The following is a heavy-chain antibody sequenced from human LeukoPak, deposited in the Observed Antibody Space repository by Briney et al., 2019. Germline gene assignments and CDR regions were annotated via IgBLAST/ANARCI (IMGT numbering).Heavy chain of an antibody. Sequence: GGSLRLFCAASGFSFSSYSLNWVRQAPGKGLEWVSYISSRSTTIYYADSVKGRFTISRDNAKNSLYLQMNSLRAEDTAVYYCARGTGIVGATVWGQGTLVTVSS. CDR2: ISSRSTTI. CDR1: GFSFSSYS. V-gene: IGHV3-48*01. J-gene: IGHJ1*01. CDR3: ARGTGIVGATV. D-gene: IGHD1-26*01.